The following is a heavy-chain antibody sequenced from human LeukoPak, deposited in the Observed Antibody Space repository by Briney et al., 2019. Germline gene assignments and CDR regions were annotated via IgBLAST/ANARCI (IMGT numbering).Heavy chain of an antibody. CDR3: ARDQFSAGDYGHFDY. J-gene: IGHJ4*02. CDR2: INDDANNI. V-gene: IGHV3-21*01. CDR1: GFTFSIYT. Sequence: GGSLRLSCAASGFTFSIYTMNWVRQAPGKGPEGVSSINDDANNIYYADSVKGRFTISRDNAKNSLHLQMNSLRAEDTAIYYCARDQFSAGDYGHFDYWGQGTLVTVSS. D-gene: IGHD4-17*01.